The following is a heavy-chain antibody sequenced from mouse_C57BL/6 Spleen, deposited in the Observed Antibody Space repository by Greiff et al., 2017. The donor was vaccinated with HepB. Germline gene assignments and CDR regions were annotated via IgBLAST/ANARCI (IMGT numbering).Heavy chain of an antibody. CDR2: ISDGGSYT. V-gene: IGHV5-4*03. CDR3: ARITTAYFDY. J-gene: IGHJ2*01. CDR1: GFTFSSYA. D-gene: IGHD1-2*01. Sequence: EVKLMESGGGLVKPGGSLKLSCAASGFTFSSYAMSWVRQTPEKRLEWVATISDGGSYTYYPDNVKGRFTISRDNAKNNLYLQMSHLKSEDTAMYYCARITTAYFDYWGQGTTLTVSS.